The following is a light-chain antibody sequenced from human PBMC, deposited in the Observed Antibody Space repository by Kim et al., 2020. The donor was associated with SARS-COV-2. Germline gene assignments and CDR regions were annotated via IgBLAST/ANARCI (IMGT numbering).Light chain of an antibody. J-gene: IGKJ4*01. CDR3: MQALQTPFT. CDR2: LGS. CDR1: QSLLHTSGYNY. Sequence: DIVMTKSPLSLPVTPGEPASISCRSSQSLLHTSGYNYLDWYLQKPGQSPQLLIYLGSYRASGVPDRFSASGSGTDFTLKISRVEAEDVGFYYCMQALQTPFTFGGGTKVDIK. V-gene: IGKV2-28*01.